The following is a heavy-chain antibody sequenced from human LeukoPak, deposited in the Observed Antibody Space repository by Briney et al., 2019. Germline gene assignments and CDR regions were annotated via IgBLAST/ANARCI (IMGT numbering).Heavy chain of an antibody. V-gene: IGHV3-23*01. J-gene: IGHJ3*02. CDR2: ISGSGGSA. Sequence: PGGSLRLSCAASGFTFSSYAMSWVRQAPGKGLEWVSAISGSGGSAYYADSVKGRFTISRDNSKNTLYLQMNSLRAEDTAVYYCAKGLLWFGESDAFDIWGQGTMVTVSS. CDR1: GFTFSSYA. CDR3: AKGLLWFGESDAFDI. D-gene: IGHD3-10*01.